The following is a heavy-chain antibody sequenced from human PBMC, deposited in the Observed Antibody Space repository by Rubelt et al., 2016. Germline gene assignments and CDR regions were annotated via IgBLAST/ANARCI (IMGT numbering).Heavy chain of an antibody. D-gene: IGHD5-24*01. V-gene: IGHV1-18*01. CDR2: ISAYNGNT. CDR1: GYTFTSYG. CDR3: ARDLTYNLPAY. Sequence: QVQLVQSGAEVKKPGASVKVSCKASGYTFTSYGISWVRQAPGQGLEWMGWISAYNGNTNYARKLQGRLTMTTETSTRTADMELRSLRSDDTAVYYCARDLTYNLPAYWGQGTLVTVSS. J-gene: IGHJ4*02.